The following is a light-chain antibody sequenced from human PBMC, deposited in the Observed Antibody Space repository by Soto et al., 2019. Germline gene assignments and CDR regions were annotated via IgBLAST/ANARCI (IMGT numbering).Light chain of an antibody. V-gene: IGKV3-11*01. CDR3: QQRSNWPPIT. J-gene: IGKJ5*01. CDR2: DAS. CDR1: QSVSSY. Sequence: EIVLTQSPATLSLSPGERATLSCRASQSVSSYLAWYQQKHGQAPRLLIYDASNRATGIPARFSGSGSGTDFTLTISSREPEDFAVYYCQQRSNWPPITFGQGTRLEIK.